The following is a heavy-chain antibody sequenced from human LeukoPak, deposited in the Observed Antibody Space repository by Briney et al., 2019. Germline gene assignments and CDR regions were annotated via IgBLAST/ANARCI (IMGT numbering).Heavy chain of an antibody. V-gene: IGHV1-46*01. CDR3: ARGYRHGDY. J-gene: IGHJ4*02. Sequence: ASVKGSFKASGYTFTDYYMHWGGQATGQGLEWMGIINPSGGSTMYAQKFQDRVTMTWDTSTSTVYMELSSLRSEDTAVYYCARGYRHGDYWGQGALVTVSS. D-gene: IGHD5-18*01. CDR2: INPSGGST. CDR1: GYTFTDYY.